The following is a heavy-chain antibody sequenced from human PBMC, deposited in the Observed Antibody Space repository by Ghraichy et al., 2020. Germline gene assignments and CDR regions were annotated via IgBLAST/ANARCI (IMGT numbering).Heavy chain of an antibody. D-gene: IGHD3-3*01. J-gene: IGHJ3*01. CDR1: GFTIGSSP. CDR3: AKERSHDFWMARDAFDL. Sequence: GGSLRLSCAASGFTIGSSPMSWVRQAPGKGLEWVSGISTSGLTTYYADSVKGRFTISRDTSSNTLYLQMSSLRAEDTAVYYCAKERSHDFWMARDAFDLWGQGSMVTVSS. V-gene: IGHV3-23*01. CDR2: ISTSGLTT.